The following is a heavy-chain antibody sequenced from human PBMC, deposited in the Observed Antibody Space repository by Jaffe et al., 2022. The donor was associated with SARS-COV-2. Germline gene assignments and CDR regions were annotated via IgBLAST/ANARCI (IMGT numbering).Heavy chain of an antibody. Sequence: QVQLVQSGAEVKKPGASVKVSCKASGYTFTSYGISWVRQAPGQGLEWMGWISAYNGNTNYAQKLQGRVTMTTDTSTSTAYMELRSLRSDDTAVYYCASAYYYDSSGYYPSFDYWGQGTLVTVSS. J-gene: IGHJ4*02. CDR1: GYTFTSYG. CDR3: ASAYYYDSSGYYPSFDY. CDR2: ISAYNGNT. D-gene: IGHD3-22*01. V-gene: IGHV1-18*01.